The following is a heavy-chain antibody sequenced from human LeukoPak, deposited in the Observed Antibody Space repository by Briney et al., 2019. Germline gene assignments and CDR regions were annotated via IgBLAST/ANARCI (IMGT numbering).Heavy chain of an antibody. J-gene: IGHJ6*03. Sequence: SETLSLTCTVSGGSISSSSYYWGWIRQPPGKGLEWIGRIYYSGSTYYNPSLKSRVTISVDTSKNQFSLKLSSVTAADTAVYYCAREIAAAGHNYYYYMDVWGKGTTVTVSS. CDR3: AREIAAAGHNYYYYMDV. CDR1: GGSISSSSYY. V-gene: IGHV4-39*07. D-gene: IGHD6-13*01. CDR2: IYYSGST.